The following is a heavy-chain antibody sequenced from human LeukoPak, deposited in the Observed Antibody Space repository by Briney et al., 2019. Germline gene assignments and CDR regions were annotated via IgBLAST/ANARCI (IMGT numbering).Heavy chain of an antibody. CDR1: GDSITSSGYY. V-gene: IGHV4-39*07. D-gene: IGHD5/OR15-5a*01. J-gene: IGHJ4*02. Sequence: SETLSLTCTVSGDSITSSGYYWGWIRQPPGKGLEWIGTISHGGSTYYNPSLKSRVSISGDTSKTQFSLTLSSVTAADTAVYYCLNFIASTIMNYWGQGALVIVSS. CDR2: ISHGGST. CDR3: LNFIASTIMNY.